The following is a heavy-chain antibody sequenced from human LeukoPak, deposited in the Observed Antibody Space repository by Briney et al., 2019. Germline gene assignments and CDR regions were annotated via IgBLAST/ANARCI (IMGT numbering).Heavy chain of an antibody. CDR1: GFTFSSYS. J-gene: IGHJ4*02. CDR3: ARDRRGDSYGPLDS. V-gene: IGHV3-48*01. CDR2: ISSSSSVI. Sequence: GGSLRLSCAASGFTFSSYSMNRVRQAPGKGLEWVSYISSSSSVIYYPDSVKGRFTISRDNAKNSLYLQMNSLTAEDTAVYYCARDRRGDSYGPLDSWGQGTLVTVSS. D-gene: IGHD5-18*01.